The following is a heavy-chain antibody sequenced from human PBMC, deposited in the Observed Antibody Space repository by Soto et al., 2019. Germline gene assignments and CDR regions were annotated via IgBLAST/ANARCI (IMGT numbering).Heavy chain of an antibody. CDR1: GFTFINYA. CDR2: ISGGGEAA. D-gene: IGHD7-27*01. Sequence: EVQVLESGGGLVQPGGSLKLSCAGSGFTFINYALNGVRQAPGKGLGWVSSISGGGEAAFFPDSVRGRFTISRDNSKNTVTLQMNSLGVDDTAVYYCARKILGSTTRPNYWYFDLWGRGTLVTVSS. J-gene: IGHJ2*01. V-gene: IGHV3-23*01. CDR3: ARKILGSTTRPNYWYFDL.